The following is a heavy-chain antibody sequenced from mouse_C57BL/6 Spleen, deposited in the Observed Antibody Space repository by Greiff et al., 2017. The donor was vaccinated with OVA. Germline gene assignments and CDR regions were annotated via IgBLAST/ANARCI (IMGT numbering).Heavy chain of an antibody. CDR3: ARQAYFDY. CDR1: GYAFSSSW. J-gene: IGHJ2*01. V-gene: IGHV1-82*01. D-gene: IGHD3-2*02. Sequence: VQLVESGPELVKPVASVKISCKASGYAFSSSWMNWVKQRPGKGLEWIGRIYPGDGDTNYNGKFKGKATLTADKSSSTAYMQLSSLTSEDSAVYFCARQAYFDYWGQGTTLTVSS. CDR2: IYPGDGDT.